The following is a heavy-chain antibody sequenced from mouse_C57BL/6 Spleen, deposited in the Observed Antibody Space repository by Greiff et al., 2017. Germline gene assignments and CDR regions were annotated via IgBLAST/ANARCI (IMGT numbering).Heavy chain of an antibody. D-gene: IGHD2-2*01. CDR2: INPSSGYP. Sequence: VQLQQSGAELARPGASVKMSCKASGYTFTSYTMHWVKQRPGQGLAWIGYINPSSGYPKYNQKFKDKATLTADKSSSTAYMQLSSLTSEDSAVYYCARSGALYGYDAGWGKGTTLTVSS. V-gene: IGHV1-4*01. J-gene: IGHJ2*01. CDR3: ARSGALYGYDAG. CDR1: GYTFTSYT.